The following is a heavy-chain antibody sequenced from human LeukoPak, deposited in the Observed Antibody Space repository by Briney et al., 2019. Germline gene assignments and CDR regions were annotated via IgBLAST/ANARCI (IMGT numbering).Heavy chain of an antibody. J-gene: IGHJ4*02. Sequence: PGGSLRLSCAASGFTFSSYSMNWVRQAPGKGLEWVSYISSSSSTIYYADSVKGRFTISRDNAKNSLYLQMNSLRAEDTAVYYCARNPTVGAEPHFDYWAREPWSPSPQ. CDR2: ISSSSSTI. D-gene: IGHD1-26*01. V-gene: IGHV3-48*01. CDR1: GFTFSSYS. CDR3: ARNPTVGAEPHFDY.